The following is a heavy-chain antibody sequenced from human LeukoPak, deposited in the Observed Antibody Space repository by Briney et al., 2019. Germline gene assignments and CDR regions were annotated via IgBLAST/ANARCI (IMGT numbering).Heavy chain of an antibody. V-gene: IGHV4-39*07. CDR2: IYYSGNT. J-gene: IGHJ4*02. D-gene: IGHD3-22*01. CDR3: ARGRRDSSDWYYFDY. CDR1: GDSISSSGYY. Sequence: SETLSLTCTVSGDSISSSGYYWGWIRQPPGKGLEWIGTIYYSGNTYYNPSLKSRVTISVDTSKNQFSLKLSSVTAADTAVYYCARGRRDSSDWYYFDYWGQGTLVTVSS.